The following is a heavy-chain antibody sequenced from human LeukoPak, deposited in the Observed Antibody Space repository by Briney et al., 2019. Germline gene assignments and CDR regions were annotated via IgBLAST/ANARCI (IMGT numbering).Heavy chain of an antibody. CDR1: GGTFSSYA. CDR2: IIPIFGTA. CDR3: ARVSSGSYPNWFDP. D-gene: IGHD1-26*01. V-gene: IGHV1-69*13. Sequence: SVKVSCKASGGTFSSYAISWVRQAPGQGLGWMGGIIPIFGTANYAQKFQGRVTITADESTSTAYMELSSLRSEDTAVYYRARVSSGSYPNWFDPWGQGALVTVSS. J-gene: IGHJ5*02.